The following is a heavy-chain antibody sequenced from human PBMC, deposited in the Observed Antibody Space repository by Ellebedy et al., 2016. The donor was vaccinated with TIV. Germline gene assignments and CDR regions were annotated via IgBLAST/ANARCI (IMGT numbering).Heavy chain of an antibody. CDR3: AGHGDRAMTH. CDR2: ISGDGQWK. J-gene: IGHJ4*02. V-gene: IGHV3-21*04. CDR1: SFIFSHFR. D-gene: IGHD5-18*01. Sequence: GESLKISCAASSFIFSHFRMNWVRQTPGKGLEWISSISGDGQWKSYTDSVKGRFTISRDKSKNTMYLQMNSLRAEDTAVYYCAGHGDRAMTHWGQGTLVTVSS.